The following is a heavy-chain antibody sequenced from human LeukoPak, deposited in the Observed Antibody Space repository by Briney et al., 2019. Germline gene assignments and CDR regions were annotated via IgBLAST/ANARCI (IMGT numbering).Heavy chain of an antibody. CDR3: ARDRADIVVVLAATRGLYYMDV. Sequence: SETLSLTCTVSGGSISSSSYYWGWIRQPPGKGLEWIGSIYYSGSTYYNPSLKSRVTISVDTSKNQFSLKLSSVTAADTAVYYCARDRADIVVVLAATRGLYYMDVWGKRTTVTVSS. CDR2: IYYSGST. J-gene: IGHJ6*03. D-gene: IGHD2-15*01. V-gene: IGHV4-39*07. CDR1: GGSISSSSYY.